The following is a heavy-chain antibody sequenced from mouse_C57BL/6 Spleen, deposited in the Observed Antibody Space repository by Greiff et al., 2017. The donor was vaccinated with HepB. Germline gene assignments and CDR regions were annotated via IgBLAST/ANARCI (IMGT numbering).Heavy chain of an antibody. CDR3: ARGGTTVVATGDY. D-gene: IGHD1-1*01. CDR2: IYPGSGST. V-gene: IGHV1-55*01. CDR1: GYTFTSYW. J-gene: IGHJ2*01. Sequence: QVHVKQSGAELVKPGASVKMSCKASGYTFTSYWITWVKQRPGQGLEWIGDIYPGSGSTNYNEKFKSKATLTVDTSSSTAYMQLSSLTSEDSAVYDCARGGTTVVATGDYWGQGTTLTVSS.